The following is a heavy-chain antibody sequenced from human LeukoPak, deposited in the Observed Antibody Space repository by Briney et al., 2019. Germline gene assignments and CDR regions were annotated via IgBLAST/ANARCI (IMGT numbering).Heavy chain of an antibody. CDR2: INPSGGST. J-gene: IGHJ4*02. V-gene: IGHV1-46*01. CDR1: GYTFTSYY. CDR3: ATYNWNDEDFDY. Sequence: GASVKVSCKASGYTFTSYYMHWVRQAPGQGLEWMGIINPSGGSTSYAQKFQGRVTMTGDMSTSTVYMELSSLRSEDTAVYYCATYNWNDEDFDYWGQGTLVTVSS. D-gene: IGHD1-20*01.